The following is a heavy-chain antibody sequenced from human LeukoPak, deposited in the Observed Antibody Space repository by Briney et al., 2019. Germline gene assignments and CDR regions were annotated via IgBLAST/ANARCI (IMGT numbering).Heavy chain of an antibody. Sequence: ASVKVSCKASGNTFIGYYMYWVRQAPGQGLEWMGRINPNSGGTNYAQKFQGRVTMTRDTSISTAYMEVSRLRSDDTAVYLCARGAYCGGDCYSPFDNWGQGTLVTVSS. D-gene: IGHD2-21*02. CDR3: ARGAYCGGDCYSPFDN. J-gene: IGHJ4*02. CDR1: GNTFIGYY. V-gene: IGHV1-2*06. CDR2: INPNSGGT.